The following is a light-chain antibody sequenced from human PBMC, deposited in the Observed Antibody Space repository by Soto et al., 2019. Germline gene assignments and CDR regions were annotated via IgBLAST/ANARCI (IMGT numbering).Light chain of an antibody. V-gene: IGKV3-20*01. J-gene: IGKJ1*01. Sequence: DIVLTQSPGTLSLSPGERATLSCRASQSDSSRFLAWYQQKPGQAPRLLIHSTFRRDTGIPDRFSGSGSGTDFTLTISRLEPEDYAVYYCQLYGSSWTFGQGTKVELK. CDR2: STF. CDR3: QLYGSSWT. CDR1: QSDSSRF.